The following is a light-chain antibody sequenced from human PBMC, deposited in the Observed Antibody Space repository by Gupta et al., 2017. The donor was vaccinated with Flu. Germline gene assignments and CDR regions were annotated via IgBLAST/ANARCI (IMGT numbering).Light chain of an antibody. Sequence: QSALSQPASVSGSPGQSITISCTGTSSDIGGYNFVSWFQQRPGKAPKLMVYDVNDRPAVVANRFSGSKSGNTASLTISGHEADDEADYYCSSYTSDNTGVFGTGTKVTVL. CDR2: DVN. CDR1: SSDIGGYNF. J-gene: IGLJ1*01. CDR3: SSYTSDNTGV. V-gene: IGLV2-14*01.